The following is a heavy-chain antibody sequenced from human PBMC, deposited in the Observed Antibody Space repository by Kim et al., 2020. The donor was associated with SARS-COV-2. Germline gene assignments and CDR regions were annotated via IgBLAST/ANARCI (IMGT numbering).Heavy chain of an antibody. CDR2: NT. V-gene: IGHV1-3*01. J-gene: IGHJ4*02. CDR3: ARDFGGAPDY. Sequence: NTKYHQTFKGRVTITRDTSASTAYMELSSLRSEDTAVYYCARDFGGAPDYWGQGTLVTVSS. D-gene: IGHD3-3*01.